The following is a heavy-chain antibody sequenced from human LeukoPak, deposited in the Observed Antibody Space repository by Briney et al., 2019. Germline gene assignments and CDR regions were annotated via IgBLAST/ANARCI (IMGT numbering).Heavy chain of an antibody. Sequence: SETLSLTCTVSGGSISSHYWSWIRQPPGKGLEWIGYIYYSGSTNYNPSLKSRVTISVDTSKNQFSLKLSSVTAADTAVYYCATLDNNWFDPWGQGTLVTVSS. J-gene: IGHJ5*02. V-gene: IGHV4-59*11. D-gene: IGHD2-2*03. CDR2: IYYSGST. CDR1: GGSISSHY. CDR3: ATLDNNWFDP.